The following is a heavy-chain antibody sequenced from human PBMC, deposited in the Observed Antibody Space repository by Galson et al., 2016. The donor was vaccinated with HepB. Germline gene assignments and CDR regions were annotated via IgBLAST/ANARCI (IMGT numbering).Heavy chain of an antibody. CDR3: ASDVVVIKLFYGMDV. V-gene: IGHV3-48*02. J-gene: IGHJ6*02. CDR1: GFTFSSYN. D-gene: IGHD3-22*01. Sequence: SLRLSCAASGFTFSSYNMNWVRQAPGKGLEWISYISSSSSSIYYADSVKGRFIISSDNAKNSLYLQMSSLRDEDTAVYYCASDVVVIKLFYGMDVWGQGTTVTVSS. CDR2: ISSSSSSI.